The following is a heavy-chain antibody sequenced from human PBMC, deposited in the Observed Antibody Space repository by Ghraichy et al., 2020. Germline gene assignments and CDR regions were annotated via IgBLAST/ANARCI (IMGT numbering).Heavy chain of an antibody. V-gene: IGHV4-59*01. CDR3: ARLGTTVTTGYYYYYYGMDV. CDR2: IYYSGST. D-gene: IGHD4-17*01. Sequence: SETLFLTCTVSGGSISSYYWSWIRQPPGKGLEWIGYIYYSGSTNYNPSLKSRVTISVDTSKNQFSLKLSSVTAADTAVYYCARLGTTVTTGYYYYYYGMDVWGQGTTVTVSS. J-gene: IGHJ6*02. CDR1: GGSISSYY.